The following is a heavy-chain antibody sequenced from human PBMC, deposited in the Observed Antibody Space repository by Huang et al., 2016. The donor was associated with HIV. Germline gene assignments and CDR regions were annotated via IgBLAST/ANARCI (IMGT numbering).Heavy chain of an antibody. CDR1: GFSLDTSGVA. V-gene: IGHV2-5*02. CDR2: IYWDDDT. D-gene: IGHD6-19*01. Sequence: QITLKESGPTLVKPTQTLTLTCGFSGFSLDTSGVAVGWVRQPPGEALEWLGLIYWDDDTRFSQSLGGRLSLTKDTSKNQVVLTMTNMDPADTATYFCAYQWTGLDRWGQGILVTVTS. CDR3: AYQWTGLDR. J-gene: IGHJ4*02.